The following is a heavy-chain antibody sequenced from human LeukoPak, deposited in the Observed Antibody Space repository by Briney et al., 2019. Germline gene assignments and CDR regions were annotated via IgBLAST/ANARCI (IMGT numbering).Heavy chain of an antibody. J-gene: IGHJ4*02. CDR1: GGSISSSSNF. V-gene: IGHV4-39*01. Sequence: SQTLSLTCTVSGGSISSSSNFWGRIRQPPGKGLEWIGSISYSGSTYYNPSLKSRVTISVDTSKNQFSLKLSSVTAADTAVYYCARAAIYCSGGSCYSRPRNYFDYWGQGTLVTVSS. D-gene: IGHD2-15*01. CDR3: ARAAIYCSGGSCYSRPRNYFDY. CDR2: ISYSGST.